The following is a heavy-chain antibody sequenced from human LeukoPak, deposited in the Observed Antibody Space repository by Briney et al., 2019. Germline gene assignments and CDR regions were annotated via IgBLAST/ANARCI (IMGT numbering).Heavy chain of an antibody. D-gene: IGHD5-24*01. J-gene: IGHJ4*02. V-gene: IGHV3-30*02. CDR3: AKEGGDGSPFDY. Sequence: GGSLRLSCAASGFIFSNYGMHWVRHSPDKGLEWVTFIRFDGSTQYYADSVKDRFTISRDNSKDTLYLQMSSLRLEDTGVYYCAKEGGDGSPFDYWGQGILVTVSS. CDR2: IRFDGSTQ. CDR1: GFIFSNYG.